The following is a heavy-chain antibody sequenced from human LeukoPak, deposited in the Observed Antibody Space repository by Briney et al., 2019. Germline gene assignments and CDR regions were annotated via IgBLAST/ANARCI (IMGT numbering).Heavy chain of an antibody. V-gene: IGHV4-39*01. CDR3: ARNASDSGTSYFGY. Sequence: PSETLSLTCTVSGGSISSSTYYWGWIRQPPGKGLEWIGSIYYSGSTSYNPSLKSRVTISVDTSKNQFSLKLDSVTAADTAVYYCARNASDSGTSYFGYWGQGTLVTVSS. CDR2: IYYSGST. D-gene: IGHD1-26*01. J-gene: IGHJ4*02. CDR1: GGSISSSTYY.